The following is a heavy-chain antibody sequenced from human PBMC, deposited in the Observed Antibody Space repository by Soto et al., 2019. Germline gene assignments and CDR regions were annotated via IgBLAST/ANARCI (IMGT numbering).Heavy chain of an antibody. D-gene: IGHD6-13*01. CDR2: ISSSGSTI. Sequence: QVQLVESGGGLVKPGGSLRLSCAASGFTFSDYYMSWIHQAPGKGLERVSYISSSGSTIYDADSVKGRFTISRDNAKNSLYLPMNSLRAEDPAVYYCARFHNGIAAVGTGFDWFDPWGQGTLVTVSS. CDR1: GFTFSDYY. J-gene: IGHJ5*02. V-gene: IGHV3-11*01. CDR3: ARFHNGIAAVGTGFDWFDP.